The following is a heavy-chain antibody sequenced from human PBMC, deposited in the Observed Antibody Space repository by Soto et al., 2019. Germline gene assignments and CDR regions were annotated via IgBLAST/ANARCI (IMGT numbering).Heavy chain of an antibody. CDR1: GYSVSSSDYY. Sequence: PSETLSLTCSVSGYSVSSSDYYWAWIRQPPGQGLEWIGEIYRTGSTNYNPSLKSRVTISLDKSENQFSLKVTSLTAADTAVYYCASRDPGTSVDYWGQGTLVTVSS. CDR2: IYRTGST. CDR3: ASRDPGTSVDY. J-gene: IGHJ4*02. V-gene: IGHV4-39*07. D-gene: IGHD1-7*01.